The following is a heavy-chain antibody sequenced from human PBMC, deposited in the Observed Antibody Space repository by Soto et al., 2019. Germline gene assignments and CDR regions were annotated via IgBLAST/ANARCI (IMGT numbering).Heavy chain of an antibody. Sequence: QVQLQESGPGLVKPSQTLSLTCTVSGGSISSGGYYWSWIRQHPGKGLEWIGYIYYSGSTYYNPSLKSRVTLSVDTSKNPFSLKLRSVTAADTAVYYCARDGPYADAFDIWGQGTMVTVSS. J-gene: IGHJ3*02. CDR2: IYYSGST. D-gene: IGHD4-17*01. CDR3: ARDGPYADAFDI. V-gene: IGHV4-31*03. CDR1: GGSISSGGYY.